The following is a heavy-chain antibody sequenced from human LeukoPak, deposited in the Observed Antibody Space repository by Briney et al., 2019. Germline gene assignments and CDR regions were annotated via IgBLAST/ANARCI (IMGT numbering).Heavy chain of an antibody. D-gene: IGHD4-11*01. V-gene: IGHV5-51*01. CDR1: GYIFTTYW. CDR3: ARLVTSYFDY. CDR2: IYPGDSDT. Sequence: GESLKISCQGSGYIFTTYWIAWVRQMPGKGLEWMGIIYPGDSDTRYSPFFQGQVTISADKSISTAYLQWSSLKASDTAMYYCARLVTSYFDYWGQGTLVTVSS. J-gene: IGHJ4*02.